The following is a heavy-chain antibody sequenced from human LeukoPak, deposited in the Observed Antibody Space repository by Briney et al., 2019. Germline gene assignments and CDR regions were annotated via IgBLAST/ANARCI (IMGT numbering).Heavy chain of an antibody. D-gene: IGHD6-19*01. CDR3: ARGVAVAGKDY. CDR1: GGSFSGYY. CDR2: TNHSGST. V-gene: IGHV4-34*01. J-gene: IGHJ4*02. Sequence: SETLSLTCAVYGGSFSGYYWSWIRQPPGKGLEWIGETNHSGSTNYNPSLKSRVTISVDTSKNQFSLKLSSVTAADTAVYYCARGVAVAGKDYWGQGTLVTVSS.